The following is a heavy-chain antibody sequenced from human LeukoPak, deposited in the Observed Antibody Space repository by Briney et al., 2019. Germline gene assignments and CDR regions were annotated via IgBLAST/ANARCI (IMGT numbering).Heavy chain of an antibody. J-gene: IGHJ4*02. Sequence: GGSPRLSCAASGFTFSSYAMHWVRQAPGKGMEYVSAISSNGGSTYYANSVKGRFTISRDNSKNTLYLQMGSQRAEDMAVYYCARGAVAGTAFGGQGALVTVS. D-gene: IGHD6-19*01. V-gene: IGHV3-64*01. CDR1: GFTFSSYA. CDR3: ARGAVAGTAF. CDR2: ISSNGGST.